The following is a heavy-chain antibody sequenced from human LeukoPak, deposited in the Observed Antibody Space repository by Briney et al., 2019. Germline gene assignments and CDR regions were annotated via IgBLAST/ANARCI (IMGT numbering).Heavy chain of an antibody. CDR1: GFTFSSYG. D-gene: IGHD6-13*01. J-gene: IGHJ4*02. V-gene: IGHV3-30*02. CDR2: IRHDGSTI. CDR3: AKHARVRGAGTEHYFDY. Sequence: GGSLRLSCAASGFTFSSYGMHWVRQAPGKGLEWVAFIRHDGSTIYYGDSVKGRFTISRDNSENTLYLQMNSLRAEDTAVYYCAKHARVRGAGTEHYFDYWGQGTLVTV.